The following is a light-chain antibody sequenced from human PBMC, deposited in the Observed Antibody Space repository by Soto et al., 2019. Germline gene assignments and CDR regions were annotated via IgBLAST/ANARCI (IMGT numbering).Light chain of an antibody. CDR2: DAS. V-gene: IGKV1-33*01. Sequence: DIQMTQSPSSLSASVGDRVTITCQASQDISNYLNWYQQKPGKSPKLLIYDASNLETGVPSRFSGSGSVTDVTFTISSLQPEDIATYYCQQYANLPLTLGGGTKVEIK. CDR3: QQYANLPLT. CDR1: QDISNY. J-gene: IGKJ4*01.